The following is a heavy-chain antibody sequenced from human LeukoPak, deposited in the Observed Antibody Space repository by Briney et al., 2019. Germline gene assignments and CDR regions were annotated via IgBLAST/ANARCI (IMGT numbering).Heavy chain of an antibody. CDR2: IGTGGDT. CDR3: AKNVPGRAFDY. Sequence: PGGSLRLSCVASGFTFSSYAMSWVRQAPGKGPEWVSTIGTGGDTYYTDSVKGRFTISRDNSKNTLSLQMSSLRADDTAVYYCAKNVPGRAFDYWGQGTLVTVSS. D-gene: IGHD2-15*01. V-gene: IGHV3-23*01. CDR1: GFTFSSYA. J-gene: IGHJ4*02.